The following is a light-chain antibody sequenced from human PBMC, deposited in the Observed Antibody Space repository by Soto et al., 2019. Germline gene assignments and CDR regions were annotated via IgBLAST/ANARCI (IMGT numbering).Light chain of an antibody. J-gene: IGLJ1*01. CDR3: GTLDSSLNEGV. Sequence: QSVLTQPPSVSAAPGQKVTISCSGRSSNIGKNFVSWYQQLPGTAPKLLIHDNDKRPSGIPDRFSGSKSGTSATLGITGLQTGDEADYYCGTLDSSLNEGVFGTGTKLTVL. V-gene: IGLV1-51*01. CDR1: SSNIGKNF. CDR2: DND.